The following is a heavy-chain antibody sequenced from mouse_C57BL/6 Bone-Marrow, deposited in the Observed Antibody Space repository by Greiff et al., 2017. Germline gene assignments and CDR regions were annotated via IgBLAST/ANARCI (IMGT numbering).Heavy chain of an antibody. V-gene: IGHV5-9*01. D-gene: IGHD2-5*01. CDR1: GFTFSSYT. Sequence: EVKLVESGGGLVKPGGSLKLSCAASGFTFSSYTMSWVRQTPEKRLEWVATISGGGGNTYYPDSVKGRFTISRDNAKNTLYLQMCSLRSEDTALYYCARYYYSNRYYYAMDYWCQGTSVTVSS. CDR2: ISGGGGNT. CDR3: ARYYYSNRYYYAMDY. J-gene: IGHJ4*01.